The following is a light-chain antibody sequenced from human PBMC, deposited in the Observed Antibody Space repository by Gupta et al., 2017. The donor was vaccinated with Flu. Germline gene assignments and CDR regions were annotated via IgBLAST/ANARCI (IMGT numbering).Light chain of an antibody. CDR1: ELGNRH. J-gene: IGLJ1*01. CDR3: QTWDSTSAGV. V-gene: IGLV3-1*01. CDR2: QDN. Sequence: SYVLTQPPSVSVSPGQTADIMCSGDELGNRHVCWYQQKAGQSPVLVMSQDNKRPSGIPERFSGSNSGNTATLTIGGTQAMDEADYYCQTWDSTSAGVFGTGTRVTVL.